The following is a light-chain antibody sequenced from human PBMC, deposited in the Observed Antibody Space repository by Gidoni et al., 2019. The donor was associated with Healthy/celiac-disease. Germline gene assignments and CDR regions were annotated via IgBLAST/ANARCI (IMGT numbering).Light chain of an antibody. CDR1: QDISNY. V-gene: IGKV1-33*01. CDR2: DAS. Sequence: IKMTQSPSSLSASVGDRVTITCQASQDISNYLTWYQQKPGKAPKLLIYDASNLETGVPSRFSGSGSGTDFTFTISSLQPEDIATYYCQQYDNLLLTFGGGTKVEIK. CDR3: QQYDNLLLT. J-gene: IGKJ4*01.